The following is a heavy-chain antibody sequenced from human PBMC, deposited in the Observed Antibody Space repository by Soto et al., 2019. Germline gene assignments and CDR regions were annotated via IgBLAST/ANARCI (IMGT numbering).Heavy chain of an antibody. CDR3: ARGSYYDFWSGYPTYYYYYGMDV. J-gene: IGHJ6*02. CDR1: GYTFTSYY. CDR2: INPSGGST. V-gene: IGHV1-46*01. D-gene: IGHD3-3*01. Sequence: ASVKVSCKASGYTFTSYYMHWVRQAPGQGLEWMGIINPSGGSTSYAQKFQGRVTMTRDTSTSTVYMELSSLRSEDTAVYYCARGSYYDFWSGYPTYYYYYGMDVRGQGTTVTVSS.